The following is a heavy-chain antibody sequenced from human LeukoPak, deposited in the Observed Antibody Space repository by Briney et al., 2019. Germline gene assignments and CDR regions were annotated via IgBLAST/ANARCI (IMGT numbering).Heavy chain of an antibody. CDR1: GGSISSSSYY. D-gene: IGHD5-24*01. Sequence: PSETLSLTCTVSGGSISSSSYYWGWIRQPPGKGLEWIGSIYYSGSTYYNPSLKSRVTISVDTSKNQFSLKLSSVTAADTAVFYCARSGWLQLPFDFWGQGTLVTVSS. V-gene: IGHV4-39*01. J-gene: IGHJ4*02. CDR3: ARSGWLQLPFDF. CDR2: IYYSGST.